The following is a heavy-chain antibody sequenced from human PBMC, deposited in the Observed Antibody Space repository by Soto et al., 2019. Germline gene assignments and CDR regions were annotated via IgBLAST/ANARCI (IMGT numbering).Heavy chain of an antibody. Sequence: EVQLVESGGGLVQPGGSLRLSCAASGFTFSSYSMNWVRQAPGKGLEWVSYISSSSSTIYYADSVKGRFTISRDNAKNSLYLQMNSLRDEDTAVYYCAKAGFSSGWSPSYFDYWGQGTLVTVSS. J-gene: IGHJ4*02. V-gene: IGHV3-48*02. D-gene: IGHD6-19*01. CDR3: AKAGFSSGWSPSYFDY. CDR2: ISSSSSTI. CDR1: GFTFSSYS.